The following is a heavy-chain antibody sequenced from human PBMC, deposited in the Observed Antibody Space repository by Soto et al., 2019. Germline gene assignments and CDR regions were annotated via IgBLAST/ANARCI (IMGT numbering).Heavy chain of an antibody. CDR3: ATLRGPRRYDFWSGYPPYNWFDP. Sequence: QVQLVESGGGLVKPGGSLRLSCAASGFTFSDYYMSWIRQAPGKGLEWVSYISSSSSYTNYADSVKGRFTISRDNAKNSLYLQMNSLRAEDTAVYYCATLRGPRRYDFWSGYPPYNWFDPWGQGTPVTVSS. V-gene: IGHV3-11*06. J-gene: IGHJ5*02. D-gene: IGHD3-3*01. CDR2: ISSSSSYT. CDR1: GFTFSDYY.